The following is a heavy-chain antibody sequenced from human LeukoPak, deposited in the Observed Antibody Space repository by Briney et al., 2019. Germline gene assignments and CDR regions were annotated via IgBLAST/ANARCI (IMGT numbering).Heavy chain of an antibody. CDR3: AREVTYYEFNWFDP. D-gene: IGHD3-3*01. J-gene: IGHJ5*02. V-gene: IGHV4-30-2*01. Sequence: SETLSLTCAVSGASISSGDYSWRWIRQPPGKGLEWIGYIYHSGSTLYNPSLKSRVAISVDTSKNQFSLKLSSVTAADTAVYYCAREVTYYEFNWFDPWGQGTLVTVSS. CDR1: GASISSGDYS. CDR2: IYHSGST.